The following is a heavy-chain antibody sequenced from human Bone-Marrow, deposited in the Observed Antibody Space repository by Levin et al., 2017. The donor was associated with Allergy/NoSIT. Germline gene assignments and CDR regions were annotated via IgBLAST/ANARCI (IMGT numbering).Heavy chain of an antibody. CDR2: VYYSGHT. J-gene: IGHJ4*02. CDR3: ARVPLRDYVWGTYRTGFDY. CDR1: GDPITSTSHF. Sequence: SQTLSLTCTVSGDPITSTSHFWGWIRQSPGKGLEWIASVYYSGHTYYNPSLKSRATISIDTSRSQFALRLTSVSAADTAFYSVARVPLRDYVWGTYRTGFDYWGQGTLVTVSS. D-gene: IGHD3-16*02. V-gene: IGHV4-39*06.